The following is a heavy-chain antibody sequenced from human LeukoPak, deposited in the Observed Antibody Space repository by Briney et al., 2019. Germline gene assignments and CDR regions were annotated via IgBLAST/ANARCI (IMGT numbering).Heavy chain of an antibody. CDR1: GYTFSKYS. D-gene: IGHD5-12*01. V-gene: IGHV1-18*01. Sequence: ASVKVSCKASGYTFSKYSINWVRQAPGQGLEWMGWISGYNGKTNYAQKLQDRVTMTTDTSTSTAYMELRSLRSDDTAVYYCARGRGYSGYADYWGQGTLVTVSS. CDR2: ISGYNGKT. J-gene: IGHJ4*02. CDR3: ARGRGYSGYADY.